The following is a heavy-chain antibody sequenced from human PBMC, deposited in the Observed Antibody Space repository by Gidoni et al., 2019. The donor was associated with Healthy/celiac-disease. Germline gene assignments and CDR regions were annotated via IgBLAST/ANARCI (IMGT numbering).Heavy chain of an antibody. Sequence: QVQLVASGGGLVKPGGSLRLSCAASGFTFSDYYMSCIRQAPGQGLEWVSYISSSGSTIYYADSVKGRFTISRDNAKNSLYLQMNSLRAEDTAVYYCAREPSIAAPGYFQHWGQGTLVTVSS. V-gene: IGHV3-11*01. J-gene: IGHJ1*01. CDR2: ISSSGSTI. CDR1: GFTFSDYY. D-gene: IGHD6-13*01. CDR3: AREPSIAAPGYFQH.